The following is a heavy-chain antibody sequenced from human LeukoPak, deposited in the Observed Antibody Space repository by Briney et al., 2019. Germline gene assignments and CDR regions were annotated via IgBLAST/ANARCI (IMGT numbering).Heavy chain of an antibody. D-gene: IGHD3-10*01. CDR3: ARRDSGTYAY. V-gene: IGHV4-30-2*01. Sequence: SETLPLPCAVSGGSISSGGYSWCGIRHPPGKGLGWVGNIYDGGSTYYNPSLKRRFTISVDRSKNQFSLKVSSVTAADTAVYYCARRDSGTYAYWGQGILVTVSS. CDR1: GGSISSGGYS. J-gene: IGHJ4*02. CDR2: IYDGGST.